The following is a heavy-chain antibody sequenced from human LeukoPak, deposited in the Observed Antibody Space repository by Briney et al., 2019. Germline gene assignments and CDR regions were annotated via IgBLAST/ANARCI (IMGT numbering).Heavy chain of an antibody. V-gene: IGHV3-23*01. J-gene: IGHJ4*02. D-gene: IGHD3-22*01. Sequence: GGSLRLSCAASGFTFSSYAMSWVRQAPGKGLEWVSAISGSGGSTYYADSVKGRFTISRDNSKNTLYLQMNSLRAEDTAVYYCAKEGVGYYYDSSGPVRGCFDYWGQGTLVTVSS. CDR3: AKEGVGYYYDSSGPVRGCFDY. CDR1: GFTFSSYA. CDR2: ISGSGGST.